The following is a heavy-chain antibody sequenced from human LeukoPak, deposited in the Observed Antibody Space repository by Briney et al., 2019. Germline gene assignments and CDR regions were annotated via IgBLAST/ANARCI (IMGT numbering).Heavy chain of an antibody. J-gene: IGHJ4*02. V-gene: IGHV4-39*07. CDR1: GGSISSSSYY. Sequence: SQTLSLTCTVSGGSISSSSYYWGWIRQPPGKGLEWIGSIYYSGSTYYNPSLKSRVTISVDTSKNQFSLKLSSVTAADTAVYYCASPNGSGSYEYYFDYWGQGTLVTVSS. CDR2: IYYSGST. CDR3: ASPNGSGSYEYYFDY. D-gene: IGHD3-10*01.